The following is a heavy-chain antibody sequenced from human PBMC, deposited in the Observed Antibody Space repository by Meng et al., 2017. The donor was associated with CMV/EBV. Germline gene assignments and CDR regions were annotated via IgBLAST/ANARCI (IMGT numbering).Heavy chain of an antibody. J-gene: IGHJ6*02. Sequence: ASVKVSCKASGYTFTSYYMHWVRQAPGQGLEWMGIINPSGGSTSYAQKFQGRVTMTRDTSTSTVYMELSSLRSEDTAVYYCARQRVTIFGVVTLYYGMDVWGQGTTVTVSS. CDR3: ARQRVTIFGVVTLYYGMDV. CDR1: GYTFTSYY. V-gene: IGHV1-46*01. D-gene: IGHD3-3*01. CDR2: INPSGGST.